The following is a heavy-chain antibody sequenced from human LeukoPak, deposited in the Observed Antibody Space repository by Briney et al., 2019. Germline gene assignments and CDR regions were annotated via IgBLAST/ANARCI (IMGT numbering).Heavy chain of an antibody. J-gene: IGHJ4*02. CDR3: AKDLRAVAGMNFDY. D-gene: IGHD6-19*01. CDR1: GFTFSSYG. CDR2: IRYDGSNK. V-gene: IGHV3-30*02. Sequence: GGSLRLSCAASGFTFSSYGMHWVRQTPGKGLEWVAFIRYDGSNKYYADSVKGRFTISRDNSKNTLYLQMNSLRAEDTAVYYCAKDLRAVAGMNFDYWGQGTLVTVSS.